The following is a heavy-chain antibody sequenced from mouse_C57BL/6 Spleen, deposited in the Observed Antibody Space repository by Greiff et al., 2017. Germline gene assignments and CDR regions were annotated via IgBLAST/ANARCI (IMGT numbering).Heavy chain of an antibody. Sequence: VQLQQSGPGLVQPSQSLSITCPGSGFSFTSYGVHWVRPYPGKGLGWQWVIWSGGRTDYNAAFISRLSISKDNSKSQAFFKINSLQADDTAIYYCAMIYYDYDGFAMDYWGQGASVTVSS. CDR1: GFSFTSYG. CDR3: AMIYYDYDGFAMDY. CDR2: IWSGGRT. J-gene: IGHJ4*01. V-gene: IGHV2-2*01. D-gene: IGHD2-4*01.